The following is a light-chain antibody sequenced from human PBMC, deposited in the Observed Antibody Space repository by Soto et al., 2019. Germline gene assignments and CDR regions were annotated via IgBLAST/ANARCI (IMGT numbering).Light chain of an antibody. J-gene: IGKJ1*01. CDR2: GAS. V-gene: IGKV3-20*01. Sequence: ILLTQSPGTLSLSQVERATLSCRASENVRNNYLAWYQQKPGQAPRLLISGASKRATGIPDRFSGSGSGTDFTLTINRLEPEDFAVYYCQQYSFMWTFGQGTKVDI. CDR1: ENVRNNY. CDR3: QQYSFMWT.